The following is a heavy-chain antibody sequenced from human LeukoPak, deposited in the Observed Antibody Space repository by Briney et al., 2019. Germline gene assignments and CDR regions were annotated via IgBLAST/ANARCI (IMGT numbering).Heavy chain of an antibody. J-gene: IGHJ3*02. Sequence: PSETLSLTCTVSGGSISSSTYYWGWIRQPPGKGLEWIGTIHYSGNTYNNPSLKSRVTISVDTSKNQFSLKLSSVTAADTAVYYCERIITAMDVSAFDIWGRGTMVTVSS. CDR3: ERIITAMDVSAFDI. V-gene: IGHV4-39*07. D-gene: IGHD5-18*01. CDR1: GGSISSSTYY. CDR2: IHYSGNT.